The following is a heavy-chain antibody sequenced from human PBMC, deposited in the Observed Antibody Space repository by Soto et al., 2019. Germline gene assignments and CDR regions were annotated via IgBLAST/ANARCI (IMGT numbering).Heavy chain of an antibody. D-gene: IGHD3-10*01. CDR1: GFTFSSYG. CDR2: ISYDGSNK. CDR3: VAWCGAFDY. V-gene: IGHV3-30*03. J-gene: IGHJ4*02. Sequence: QVQLVESGGGVVQPGRSLRLSCAASGFTFSSYGMHWVRQAPGKGLEWVAVISYDGSNKYYADSVKGRFTISRDNSKNTLYLQMSSLRAEDAAVYYCVAWCGAFDYWGQVTLVTVSS.